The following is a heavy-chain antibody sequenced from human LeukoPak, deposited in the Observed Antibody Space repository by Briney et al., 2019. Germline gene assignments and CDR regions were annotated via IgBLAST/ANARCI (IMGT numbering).Heavy chain of an antibody. D-gene: IGHD2-2*01. V-gene: IGHV5-51*01. J-gene: IGHJ4*02. CDR3: VNKYHLPAPFDY. CDR1: GYSFTSYW. CDR2: IYPGDSDT. Sequence: PGESLKISCKGSGYSFTSYWIGWVGQMPGKGLEWMGIIYPGDSDTRYSPSFQGQVTISADKAISTAYLQWSSLKASDTAMYYCVNKYHLPAPFDYWGQGTLVTVSS.